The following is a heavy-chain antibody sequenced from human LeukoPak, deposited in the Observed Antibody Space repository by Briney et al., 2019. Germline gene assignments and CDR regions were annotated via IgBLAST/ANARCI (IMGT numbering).Heavy chain of an antibody. V-gene: IGHV4-59*08. CDR3: ARHSYYGSGSYYNGPMGY. Sequence: SETLSLTCTVSGGSISSYYWSWIRQPPGKGLEWIGYIYYSGSTNYNPSLKSQVTISVDTSKNQFSLKLSSVTAADTAVYYCARHSYYGSGSYYNGPMGYWGQGTLVTVSS. J-gene: IGHJ4*02. CDR1: GGSISSYY. D-gene: IGHD3-10*01. CDR2: IYYSGST.